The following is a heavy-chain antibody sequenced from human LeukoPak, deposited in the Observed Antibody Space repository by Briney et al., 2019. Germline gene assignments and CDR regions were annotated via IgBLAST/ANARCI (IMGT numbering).Heavy chain of an antibody. Sequence: SETLSLTCAVSGGSISSSNWWSWVRPPPGKGLEWIGEIYHSGSTNYNPSLKSRVTISVDKSKNRFSLKLSSVTAADTAVYYCARAGGLYCSSTSCPFDYWGQGTLVTVSS. V-gene: IGHV4-4*02. D-gene: IGHD2-2*01. J-gene: IGHJ4*02. CDR2: IYHSGST. CDR1: GGSISSSNW. CDR3: ARAGGLYCSSTSCPFDY.